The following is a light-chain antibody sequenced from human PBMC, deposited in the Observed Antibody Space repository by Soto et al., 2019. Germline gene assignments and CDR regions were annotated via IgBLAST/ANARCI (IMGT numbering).Light chain of an antibody. CDR3: QSYDSSLSGSV. V-gene: IGLV1-40*01. Sequence: QSVLTQPPSVSGAPGQRVTISCTGSSSNIGAGYDVHWYQQLPGTATKLLIYGNSNRPSGFPDRFSGSKSGTSASLAITGLQAEDEADYYCQSYDSSLSGSVFGGGTKLTVL. J-gene: IGLJ3*02. CDR1: SSNIGAGYD. CDR2: GNS.